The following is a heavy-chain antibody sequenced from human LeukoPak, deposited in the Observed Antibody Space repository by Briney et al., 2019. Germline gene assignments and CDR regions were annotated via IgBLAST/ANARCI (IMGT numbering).Heavy chain of an antibody. D-gene: IGHD4-17*01. J-gene: IGHJ4*02. V-gene: IGHV5-51*01. CDR3: ARQPMGYGEGGSDY. CDR2: VFPGDSDT. Sequence: GESLKISCKGSGYSFTNYWIAWVRQMPGKGLEWMGIVFPGDSDTRYSPSFQGQVTLSADQSISTAYLQWSSLKASDTAIYYCARQPMGYGEGGSDYWGQGTLVTVSS. CDR1: GYSFTNYW.